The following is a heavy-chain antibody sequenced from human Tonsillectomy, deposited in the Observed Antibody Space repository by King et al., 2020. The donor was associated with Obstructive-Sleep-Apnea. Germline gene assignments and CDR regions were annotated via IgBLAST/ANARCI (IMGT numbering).Heavy chain of an antibody. CDR1: GFTFSSYA. D-gene: IGHD2-15*01. CDR2: ISTDGRIK. V-gene: IGHV3-30*04. CDR3: VGVDGGHAGAYQYNYALDV. Sequence: VQLVESGGGVVQSGRSLRLSCAASGFTFSSYAMHWVRQAPGKGLDWVAGISTDGRIKYYTDSVKGRFTISRDNSKNTLYVQMNSLRVEDTAVYYCVGVDGGHAGAYQYNYALDVWGQGTTVTVSS. J-gene: IGHJ6*02.